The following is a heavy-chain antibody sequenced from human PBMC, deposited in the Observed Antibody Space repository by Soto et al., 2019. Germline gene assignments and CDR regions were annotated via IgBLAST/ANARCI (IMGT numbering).Heavy chain of an antibody. CDR3: STNYYDSRGYDNWFDP. Sequence: EVRLVESGGGLVKPGRSLRLSCTASGFTFRDYAMSWFRQAPGKGLEWVGFIRSKAYGGTVVYAASVKGRFTISRDDSKSNAYLQMNSLKTEDTAVYYCSTNYYDSRGYDNWFDPWGQGTLVTVSS. D-gene: IGHD3-22*01. V-gene: IGHV3-49*05. J-gene: IGHJ5*02. CDR2: IRSKAYGGTV. CDR1: GFTFRDYA.